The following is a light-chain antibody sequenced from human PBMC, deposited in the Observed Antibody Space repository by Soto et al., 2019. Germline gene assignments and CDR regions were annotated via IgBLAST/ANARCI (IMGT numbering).Light chain of an antibody. Sequence: QPVLTQSPSASASLGASVMLTCTLSSGHSTYAIAWHQQQPEKGPRYLMKLNSDGSHNKGDGIPDRFSGSSSGAERYLTISSLQSEDEAVYYCQTWDIGFQVFGGGTKVTVL. J-gene: IGLJ2*01. V-gene: IGLV4-69*01. CDR1: SGHSTYA. CDR2: LNSDGSH. CDR3: QTWDIGFQV.